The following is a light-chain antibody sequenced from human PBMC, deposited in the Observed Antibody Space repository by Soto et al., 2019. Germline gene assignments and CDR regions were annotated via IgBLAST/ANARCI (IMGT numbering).Light chain of an antibody. CDR3: SSYAGSNNLI. V-gene: IGLV2-8*01. CDR1: SSDSGGYNY. CDR2: EVN. Sequence: QSVLTQPPSASGSPGQSVTISCAGTSSDSGGYNYVSWYQQYPGKAPKLLIYEVNKLPSGIPDRFSGSKSGILASLTVSGLQAEDEADYYCSSYAGSNNLIFGGGTKLTVL. J-gene: IGLJ2*01.